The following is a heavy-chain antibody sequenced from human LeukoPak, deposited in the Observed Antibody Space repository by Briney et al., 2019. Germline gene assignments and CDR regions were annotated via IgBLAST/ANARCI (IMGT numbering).Heavy chain of an antibody. V-gene: IGHV3-74*01. Sequence: GESLRLSCAASGFTFSSYWMSWVRQTPGKGLVLVSRINSDGSVTTYADSVKGRFTISRDNAKNTVYLQMNSLRAEDTAVYYCARGGMPEYWGQGTLVTVSS. J-gene: IGHJ4*02. CDR3: ARGGMPEY. CDR1: GFTFSSYW. CDR2: INSDGSVT. D-gene: IGHD2-2*01.